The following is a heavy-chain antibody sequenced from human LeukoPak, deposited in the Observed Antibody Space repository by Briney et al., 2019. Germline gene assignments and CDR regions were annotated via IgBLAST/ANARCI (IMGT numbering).Heavy chain of an antibody. D-gene: IGHD4-17*01. V-gene: IGHV3-23*01. J-gene: IGHJ4*02. CDR2: ISGSGGST. CDR1: GFTFSSSW. Sequence: PGGSLRLSCAASGFTFSSSWMTWVRQAPGKGLEWVSAISGSGGSTYYADSVKGRFTISRDNSKNTLYLQMNSLRAEDTAVYYCAKVGSLMDYGDYVLFEYYFDYWGQGTLVTVSS. CDR3: AKVGSLMDYGDYVLFEYYFDY.